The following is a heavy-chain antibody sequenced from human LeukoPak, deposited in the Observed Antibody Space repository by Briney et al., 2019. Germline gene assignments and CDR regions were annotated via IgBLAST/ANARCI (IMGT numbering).Heavy chain of an antibody. CDR1: GGSFSGYY. D-gene: IGHD2-2*01. Sequence: PSETLSLTCAVYGGSFSGYYWSRIRQPPGKGLEWIGEINHSGSTNHNPSLKSRVTISVDASKNQFSLKLSSVTAADTAVYYCARGGGRCSSTSCYRGNWFDPWGQGTLVTVSS. CDR2: INHSGST. J-gene: IGHJ5*02. CDR3: ARGGGRCSSTSCYRGNWFDP. V-gene: IGHV4-34*01.